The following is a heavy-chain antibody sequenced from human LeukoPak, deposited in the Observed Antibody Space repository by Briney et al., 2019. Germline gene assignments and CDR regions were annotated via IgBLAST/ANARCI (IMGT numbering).Heavy chain of an antibody. J-gene: IGHJ4*02. CDR1: GVTFSSYA. CDR2: ISGSGGST. Sequence: GGSLRLSCAASGVTFSSYAMSWVRQAPGKGLEWVSAISGSGGSTYYADSVKGRFTISRDNSKNTLYLQMNSLRAEDTAVYYCAKVANRRIAVAGPPPYYFDYWGQGTLVTVSS. D-gene: IGHD6-19*01. V-gene: IGHV3-23*01. CDR3: AKVANRRIAVAGPPPYYFDY.